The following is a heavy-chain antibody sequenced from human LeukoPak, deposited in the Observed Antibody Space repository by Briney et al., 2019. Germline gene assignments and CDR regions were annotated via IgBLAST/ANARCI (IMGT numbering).Heavy chain of an antibody. CDR1: GFTFSNFG. Sequence: PGTSLRLSCAASGFTFSNFGMHWVRQAPGRGLEWVAVASYDGTDKYYGDSVKGRFTISRDNPKNTLYLQMNSLTTEDTAVYYCAKDARIAVAGYYFDYWGQGTLVTVSS. J-gene: IGHJ4*02. CDR2: ASYDGTDK. CDR3: AKDARIAVAGYYFDY. D-gene: IGHD6-19*01. V-gene: IGHV3-30*18.